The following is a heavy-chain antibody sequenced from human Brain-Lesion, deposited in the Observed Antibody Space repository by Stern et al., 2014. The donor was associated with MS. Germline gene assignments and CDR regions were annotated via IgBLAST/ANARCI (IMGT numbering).Heavy chain of an antibody. J-gene: IGHJ6*02. D-gene: IGHD3-3*01. Sequence: VQLVESGAEVKKPGASVKVSCKTSGYIFTGYYIHWVRQAPGQGLEWMAWINPNTGGTKSAQKFQGRVTMSRDTSISTAYVELSSLTSDDTAVYYCARDQRGITIFGVVTDYYYLGMDVGGQGTTVTVSS. CDR1: GYIFTGYY. V-gene: IGHV1-2*02. CDR3: ARDQRGITIFGVVTDYYYLGMDV. CDR2: INPNTGGT.